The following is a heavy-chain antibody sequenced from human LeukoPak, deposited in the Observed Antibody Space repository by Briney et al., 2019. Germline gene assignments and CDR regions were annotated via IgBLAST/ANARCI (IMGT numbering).Heavy chain of an antibody. Sequence: SETLSLTCTVSGGSISSTRSYWAWIRQPPGKGLEWIVSIYYSGSTYYNPSLKSRVTISVDTSKNQFSLKVSSVTAADTAVYYCAREKNGNEPFDYWGQGTLVTVSS. J-gene: IGHJ4*02. V-gene: IGHV4-39*07. CDR3: AREKNGNEPFDY. CDR2: IYYSGST. CDR1: GGSISSTRSY. D-gene: IGHD4-23*01.